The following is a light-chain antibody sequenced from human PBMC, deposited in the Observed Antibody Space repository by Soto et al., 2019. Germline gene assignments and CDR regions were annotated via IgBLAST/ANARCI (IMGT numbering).Light chain of an antibody. Sequence: DIVMTQSPDSLAVSLGERATINCKSSQSVLYSSNNKNYLAWYQQKPGQPPKLLIYWASTRESGVPDRFSGSGSGTDFTLTSSSLQAEDVAVYYCQQYYSTPWTLGQGTKLEIK. CDR1: QSVLYSSNNKNY. CDR3: QQYYSTPWT. CDR2: WAS. J-gene: IGKJ1*01. V-gene: IGKV4-1*01.